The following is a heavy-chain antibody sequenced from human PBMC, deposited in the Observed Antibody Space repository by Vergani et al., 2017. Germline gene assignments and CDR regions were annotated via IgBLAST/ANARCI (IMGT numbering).Heavy chain of an antibody. D-gene: IGHD3-10*01. CDR2: IYHSGST. V-gene: IGHV4-30-2*01. CDR1: GGSISSGGYS. J-gene: IGHJ4*02. CDR3: ARGDGSGSYSDY. Sequence: QVQLQESGPGLVKPSQTLSLTCTVSGGSISSGGYSWSWIRQPPGKGLEWIGYIYHSGSTYYNPSLKSRVTISVDRSKNQFSLKLSSVTAADTAVYYCARGDGSGSYSDYWGQGTLVTVSS.